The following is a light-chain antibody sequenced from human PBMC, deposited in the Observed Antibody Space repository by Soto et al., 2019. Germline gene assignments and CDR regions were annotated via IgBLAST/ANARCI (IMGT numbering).Light chain of an antibody. CDR2: DTF. Sequence: DIQMTQSPSSLSASIGDRVTITCRASQYISSWLAWYQQKPGKAPKLLMFDTFSLESGVPSRFSGSRSGTECTLTISRLQPDDYATYYCQQYNSYSPLTFGGGTKVEI. CDR1: QYISSW. J-gene: IGKJ4*01. V-gene: IGKV1-5*01. CDR3: QQYNSYSPLT.